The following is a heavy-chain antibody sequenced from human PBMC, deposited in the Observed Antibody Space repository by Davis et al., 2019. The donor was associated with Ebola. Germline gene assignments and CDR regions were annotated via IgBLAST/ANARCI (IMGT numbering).Heavy chain of an antibody. CDR2: ISGSGGST. V-gene: IGHV3-23*01. J-gene: IGHJ3*02. Sequence: PGGSLRLSCAASGFTFSSYAMSWVRQAPGKGLEWVSAISGSGGSTYYADSVKGRFTISRDNSKNTLYLQMNSLRAEDTAVYYCAKDVNHIIVVVVAGTGAFDIWGQGTMVTVSS. D-gene: IGHD2-15*01. CDR1: GFTFSSYA. CDR3: AKDVNHIIVVVVAGTGAFDI.